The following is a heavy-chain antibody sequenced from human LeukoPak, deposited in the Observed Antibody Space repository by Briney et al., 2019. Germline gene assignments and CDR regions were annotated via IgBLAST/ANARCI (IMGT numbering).Heavy chain of an antibody. CDR1: GFTFSSYA. V-gene: IGHV3-30-3*01. D-gene: IGHD3-22*01. CDR3: AKEGWYYDSSGYSH. CDR2: ISYDGSNK. J-gene: IGHJ4*02. Sequence: PGRSLRLSCAASGFTFSSYAMHWVRQAPGKGLEWVAVISYDGSNKYYADSVKGRFTISRDNSKNTLYLQTNSLRAEDTAVYYCAKEGWYYDSSGYSHWGQGTLVTVSS.